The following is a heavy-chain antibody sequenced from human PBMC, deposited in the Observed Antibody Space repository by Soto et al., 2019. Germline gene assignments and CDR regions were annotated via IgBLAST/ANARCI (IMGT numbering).Heavy chain of an antibody. Sequence: PSETLSLTCTVSGGSISSYYWSWIRQPPGKGLEWIGYIYYSGSTNYNPSLKSRVTISVDTSKNQFSLKLSSVTAADTAVYYCARRVTTVRGPPGDWFDPWGQGTLVTVSS. CDR3: ARRVTTVRGPPGDWFDP. J-gene: IGHJ5*02. CDR1: GGSISSYY. V-gene: IGHV4-59*08. D-gene: IGHD3-10*01. CDR2: IYYSGST.